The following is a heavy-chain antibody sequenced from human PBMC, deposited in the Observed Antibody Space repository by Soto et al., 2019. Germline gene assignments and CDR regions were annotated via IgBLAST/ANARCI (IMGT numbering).Heavy chain of an antibody. CDR2: ISSSSSTI. J-gene: IGHJ4*02. D-gene: IGHD2-21*02. CDR1: GFTFSSYS. V-gene: IGHV3-48*02. CDR3: ARDRFFLAYCGGDCYSPLGY. Sequence: PGGSLRLSCAASGFTFSSYSMNWVRQAPGKGLEWVSYISSSSSTIYYADSVKGRFTISRDNAKNSLYLQMNSLRDEDTAVYYCARDRFFLAYCGGDCYSPLGYWGQGTLVTVSS.